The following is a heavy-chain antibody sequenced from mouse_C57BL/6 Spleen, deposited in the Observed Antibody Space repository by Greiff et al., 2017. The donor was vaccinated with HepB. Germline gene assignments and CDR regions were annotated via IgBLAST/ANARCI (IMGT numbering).Heavy chain of an antibody. D-gene: IGHD2-4*01. J-gene: IGHJ4*01. Sequence: EVHLVESGPELVKPGASVKISCKASGYSFTGYYMNWVKQSPEKSLEWIGEINPSTGGTTYNQKFKAKATLTVDKSSSTAYMQLKSLTSEDSAVYYCARSDDYDPYYAMDYWGQGTSVTVSS. CDR3: ARSDDYDPYYAMDY. CDR1: GYSFTGYY. CDR2: INPSTGGT. V-gene: IGHV1-42*01.